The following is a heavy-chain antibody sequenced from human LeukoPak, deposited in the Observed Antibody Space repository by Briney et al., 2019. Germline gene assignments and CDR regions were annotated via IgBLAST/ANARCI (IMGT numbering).Heavy chain of an antibody. J-gene: IGHJ4*02. CDR3: ARAPYVGGVIVNFDY. CDR2: IIPIFGTA. V-gene: IGHV1-69*05. Sequence: SVKGSCKASGGTFSSYAISWVRQAPGQGLEWMGGIIPIFGTANYAQKFQGRVTITTDESTSTAYMELSSLRSEDTAVYYCARAPYVGGVIVNFDYWGQGTLVTVSS. D-gene: IGHD3-16*02. CDR1: GGTFSSYA.